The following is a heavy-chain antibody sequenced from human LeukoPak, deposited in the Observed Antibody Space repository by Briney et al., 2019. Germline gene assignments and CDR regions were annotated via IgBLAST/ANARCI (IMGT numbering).Heavy chain of an antibody. J-gene: IGHJ4*02. CDR1: GFTFSSYG. Sequence: PGRSLRLSCAASGFTFSSYGMHWVRQAPGKGLEWVAFIRYDGSNKYYADSVKGRFTISRDNSKNTLYLQMNSLRAEDTAVYYCARAGEYSSSWYGQYYFDYWGQGTLVTVSS. V-gene: IGHV3-30*02. D-gene: IGHD6-13*01. CDR2: IRYDGSNK. CDR3: ARAGEYSSSWYGQYYFDY.